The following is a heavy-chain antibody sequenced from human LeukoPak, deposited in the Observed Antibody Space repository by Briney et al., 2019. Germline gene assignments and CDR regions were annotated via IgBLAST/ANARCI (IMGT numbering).Heavy chain of an antibody. V-gene: IGHV3-23*01. Sequence: PGGSLRLSCAASGFTFSSYAMSWVRQAPGKELEWVSAISGSGGSTYYADSVKGRFTISRDNSKNTLYLQMNSLRAEDTAVYYCAKDRRFGELYFDYWGQGTLVTVSS. J-gene: IGHJ4*02. CDR3: AKDRRFGELYFDY. CDR1: GFTFSSYA. CDR2: ISGSGGST. D-gene: IGHD3-10*01.